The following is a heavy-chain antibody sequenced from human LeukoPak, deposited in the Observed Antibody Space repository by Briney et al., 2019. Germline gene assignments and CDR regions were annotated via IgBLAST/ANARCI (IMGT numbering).Heavy chain of an antibody. CDR3: ARADSRDPIDY. V-gene: IGHV1-2*02. Sequence: ASVKVSCKASGYTFTGYYMHWVRQAPGQRLEWMGWINPNTGGTNYAQKFQGRVTMTRDTSISTAYMELRSLRSDDTAVYYCARADSRDPIDYWGQGTLVTVSS. D-gene: IGHD3-22*01. J-gene: IGHJ4*02. CDR1: GYTFTGYY. CDR2: INPNTGGT.